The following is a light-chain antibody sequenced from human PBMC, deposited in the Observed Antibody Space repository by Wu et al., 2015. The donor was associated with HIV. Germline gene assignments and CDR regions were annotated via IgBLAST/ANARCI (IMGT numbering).Light chain of an antibody. CDR3: QQTYTTPKT. V-gene: IGKV1-39*01. CDR1: QSISSD. Sequence: DIQMTQSPSSLSASVGDRVTITCRASQSISSDLKWYQQKPGAAPQLLIYAASSLQSGVPSRFSGSGSGTDFTLTISSLQPEGFATYYCQQTYTTPKTFGQGTKVEVK. CDR2: AAS. J-gene: IGKJ1*01.